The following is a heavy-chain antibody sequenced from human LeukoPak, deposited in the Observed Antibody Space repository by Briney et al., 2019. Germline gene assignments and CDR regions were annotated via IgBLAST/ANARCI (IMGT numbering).Heavy chain of an antibody. V-gene: IGHV4-59*08. CDR3: ARSDRYYYGSDY. J-gene: IGHJ4*02. Sequence: SETLSLTRSVSGGSISTYYWSWIRQPPGKGLEWIGYIYYSGTTNYNPSLKSRVTIPVDTSKNQFSLELSSVTAADTAIYYCARSDRYYYGSDYWGQGTLVSVSS. CDR2: IYYSGTT. CDR1: GGSISTYY. D-gene: IGHD3-10*01.